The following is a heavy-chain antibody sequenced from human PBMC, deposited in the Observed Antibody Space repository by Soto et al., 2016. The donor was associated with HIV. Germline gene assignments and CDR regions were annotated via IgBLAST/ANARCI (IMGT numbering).Heavy chain of an antibody. Sequence: QVQLVQSGAEVKKSGSSVKVSCKTSGGTFSSYTFTWVRQAPGQGLEWMGGIIPMVAPANCAQNFQGRVTITADESTTTVYMELNSLRSEDTAVYFCASSLRYKTTWSRGGGYFDNWGLGTLVTVSS. CDR2: IIPMVAPA. D-gene: IGHD1-20*01. V-gene: IGHV1-69*13. J-gene: IGHJ4*02. CDR1: GGTFSSYT. CDR3: ASSLRYKTTWSRGGGYFDN.